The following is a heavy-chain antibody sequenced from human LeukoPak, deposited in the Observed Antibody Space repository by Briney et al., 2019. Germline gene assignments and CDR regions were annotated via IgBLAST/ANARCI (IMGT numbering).Heavy chain of an antibody. Sequence: PSDTLSLTCSVSGGSISSHYWSWIRQPPGKGLEWIGYIYYSGSTNYNPSLKSRVTISVDTSKNQFSLKLSSVTAADTAVYYCARGHCSSISCSRNWFDPWGQGTLVTVSS. CDR3: ARGHCSSISCSRNWFDP. J-gene: IGHJ5*02. CDR2: IYYSGST. CDR1: GGSISSHY. D-gene: IGHD2-2*01. V-gene: IGHV4-59*11.